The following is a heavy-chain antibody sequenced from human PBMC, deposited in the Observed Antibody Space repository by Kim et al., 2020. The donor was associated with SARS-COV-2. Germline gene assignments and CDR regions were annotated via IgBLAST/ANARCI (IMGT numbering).Heavy chain of an antibody. CDR1: EFTLSEFG. V-gene: IGHV3-21*05. J-gene: IGHJ6*02. Sequence: GGSLRLSCAASEFTLSEFGMNWVRQPPGKGLEWVSYIRSTGSDIFYADSVEGRFTISRDNAKNLLFLQMDSRRAEDTAIYYCVRDPTRVKADSSHYGLIEWSFHHCALDVWGQGTTVTVSS. CDR3: VRDPTRVKADSSHYGLIEWSFHHCALDV. CDR2: IRSTGSDI. D-gene: IGHD4-4*01.